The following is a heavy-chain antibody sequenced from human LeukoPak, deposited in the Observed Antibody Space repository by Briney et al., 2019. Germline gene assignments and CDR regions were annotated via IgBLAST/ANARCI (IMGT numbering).Heavy chain of an antibody. D-gene: IGHD4-23*01. CDR2: ISSSGSTI. CDR3: ARDPTDGGYYFDY. J-gene: IGHJ4*02. V-gene: IGHV3-11*04. CDR1: GFTFSDYY. Sequence: KPGGSLRLSCAASGFTFSDYYMSWIRQAPGKGLEWVSYISSSGSTIYYADSVKGRFTISRDSAKNSLYLQMNSLRAEDTAVYYCARDPTDGGYYFDYWGQGTLVTVSS.